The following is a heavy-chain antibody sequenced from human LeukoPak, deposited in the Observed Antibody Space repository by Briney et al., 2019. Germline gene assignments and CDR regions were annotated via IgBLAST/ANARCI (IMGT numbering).Heavy chain of an antibody. D-gene: IGHD6-13*01. V-gene: IGHV3-23*01. CDR3: AKDGHGQQLAFDY. Sequence: GGSLRLSCAASGFTFSGYAMSWVRQAPGKGLEWVSAISGSGGSTYYADSVKGRFTISRDNSKNTLYLQMNSLRAEDTAVYYCAKDGHGQQLAFDYWGQGTLVTVSS. CDR1: GFTFSGYA. J-gene: IGHJ4*02. CDR2: ISGSGGST.